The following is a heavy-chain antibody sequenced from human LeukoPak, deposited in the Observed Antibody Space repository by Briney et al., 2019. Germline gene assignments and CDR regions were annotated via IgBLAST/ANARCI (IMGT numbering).Heavy chain of an antibody. CDR1: GYTFSSYG. CDR2: ISYDGSNK. Sequence: GGSLRLSCAASGYTFSSYGMHWVRQAPGKGLEWVAVISYDGSNKYYADSVKGRFTISRDNSKNTLYLQMNSLRAEDTAVYYCAKDSGSSSPNRGYYYYMDVWGKGTTVTVSS. J-gene: IGHJ6*03. CDR3: AKDSGSSSPNRGYYYYMDV. V-gene: IGHV3-30*18. D-gene: IGHD6-6*01.